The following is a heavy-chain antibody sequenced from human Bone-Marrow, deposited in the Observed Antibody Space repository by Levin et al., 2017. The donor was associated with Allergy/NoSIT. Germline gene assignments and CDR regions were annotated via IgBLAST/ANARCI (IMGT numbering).Heavy chain of an antibody. CDR3: ASRGSFDH. D-gene: IGHD3-10*01. V-gene: IGHV3-30*03. Sequence: GGSLRLSCSASGLSFSDYGMHWVRQAPDSGLEWVTLITSDGTNKFYADSVKGRFVVSRDNSRNLLYLQLNSLRPDDTAVYYCASRGSFDHWGQGTLVTVSS. CDR2: ITSDGTNK. J-gene: IGHJ4*02. CDR1: GLSFSDYG.